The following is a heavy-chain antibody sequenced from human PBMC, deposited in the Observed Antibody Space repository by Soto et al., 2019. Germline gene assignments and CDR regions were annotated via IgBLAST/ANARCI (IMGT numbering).Heavy chain of an antibody. D-gene: IGHD3-10*01. CDR3: AREGESITMVRGVYYYYGMDV. J-gene: IGHJ6*02. Sequence: VASVKVSCKXSGYTFTSYGISWVRQAPGQGLEWMGWISAYNGNTNYAQKLQGRVTMTTDTSTSTAYMELRSLRSDDTAVYYCAREGESITMVRGVYYYYGMDVWGQGTTVTVSS. V-gene: IGHV1-18*01. CDR1: GYTFTSYG. CDR2: ISAYNGNT.